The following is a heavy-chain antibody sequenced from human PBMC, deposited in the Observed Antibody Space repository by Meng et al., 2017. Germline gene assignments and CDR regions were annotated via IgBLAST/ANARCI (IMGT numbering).Heavy chain of an antibody. V-gene: IGHV3-23*01. CDR2: ISGSGGST. Sequence: GGSLRLSCAASGFTFSSYAMSWVRQAPGKGREGVSAISGSGGSTYYADSVKGRFTISRDNSKNTLYLQMNSLRAEDTAVYYCAKGGRGWELTYYYYGMDVWGQGTTVTVSS. J-gene: IGHJ6*02. D-gene: IGHD6-19*01. CDR1: GFTFSSYA. CDR3: AKGGRGWELTYYYYGMDV.